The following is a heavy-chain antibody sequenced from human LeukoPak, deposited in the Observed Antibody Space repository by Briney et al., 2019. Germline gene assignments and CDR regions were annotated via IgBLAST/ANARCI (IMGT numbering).Heavy chain of an antibody. CDR1: GGSVSSGSYY. CDR3: ARGWQQLVSIDY. D-gene: IGHD6-13*01. V-gene: IGHV4-61*01. CDR2: IYYSGST. Sequence: SETLSLTCTVSGGSVSSGSYYWSWIRQPPGKGLEWIGYIYYSGSTNFNPSLKSRVTTSVDASKNQFSLKLTSVTAADTAVYYCARGWQQLVSIDYWGQGTLVTVSS. J-gene: IGHJ4*02.